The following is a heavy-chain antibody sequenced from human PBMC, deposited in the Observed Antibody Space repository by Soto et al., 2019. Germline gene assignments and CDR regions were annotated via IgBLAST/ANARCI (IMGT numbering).Heavy chain of an antibody. CDR2: IDVGSANA. D-gene: IGHD2-15*01. J-gene: IGHJ5*02. Sequence: GASVKVSCKTSGFTFSSSAVHWVRQARGHRLQWIGWIDVGSANANYAQMLQERVTISRDMSTSTAYMELSSLRPEDTAVYYCARGTVVVVAARNNWFDPWGQGTLVTVSS. CDR3: ARGTVVVVAARNNWFDP. CDR1: GFTFSSSA. V-gene: IGHV1-58*01.